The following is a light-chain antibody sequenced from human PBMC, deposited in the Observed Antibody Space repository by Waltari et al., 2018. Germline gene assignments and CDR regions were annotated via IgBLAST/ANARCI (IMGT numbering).Light chain of an antibody. CDR2: RND. Sequence: QSVLTQPPSASGTPGQRVTISCSGSSPNIGRNYVSRYQQHPGTAPTLLIYRNDQRPSGVPDRFSGSKSGTSASLAISGLRSEDEADYYCAAWDDSLSALFGGGTKLTVL. CDR3: AAWDDSLSAL. CDR1: SPNIGRNY. V-gene: IGLV1-47*01. J-gene: IGLJ2*01.